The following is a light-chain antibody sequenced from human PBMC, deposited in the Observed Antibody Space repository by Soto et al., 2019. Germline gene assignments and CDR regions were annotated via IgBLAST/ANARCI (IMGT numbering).Light chain of an antibody. Sequence: LSASVGDRVSISCRASQTISTYLHWYQHKPGRAPRLLISDVSTLQSGVPSRFSVRGSGTEFALSINSLLAVEFATYYCQQRYFAAWRFGQGAKG. CDR1: QTISTY. V-gene: IGKV1-39*01. CDR3: QQRYFAAWR. CDR2: DVS. J-gene: IGKJ1*01.